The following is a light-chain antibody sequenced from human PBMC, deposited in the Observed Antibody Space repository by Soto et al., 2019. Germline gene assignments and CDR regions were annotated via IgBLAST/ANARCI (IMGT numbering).Light chain of an antibody. J-gene: IGKJ4*01. CDR3: QQVNTYPVT. V-gene: IGKV1-9*01. Sequence: DVQLTQSPSFLAASVGDRLTITCRASQDIKRFFAWYQQKPGKAPKLLIYTISTLQSGVPSRFSGSGSGTEFTLTISSLQPDDFATYYCQQVNTYPVTFGGGTKVEI. CDR2: TIS. CDR1: QDIKRF.